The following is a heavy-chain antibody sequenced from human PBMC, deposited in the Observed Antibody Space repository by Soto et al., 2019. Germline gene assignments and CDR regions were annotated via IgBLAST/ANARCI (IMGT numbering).Heavy chain of an antibody. CDR2: IIPIFGTA. CDR3: ARARLRYYDSSGYFPDDY. Sequence: QVQLVQSGAEVKKPGSSVKVSCKASGGTFSSYAISWVRQAPGQGLEWMGGIIPIFGTANYAQKFQGRVTITADESTSTAYMELSSLRSEDTAVYYCARARLRYYDSSGYFPDDYWGQGTLVTVSS. J-gene: IGHJ4*02. CDR1: GGTFSSYA. V-gene: IGHV1-69*12. D-gene: IGHD3-22*01.